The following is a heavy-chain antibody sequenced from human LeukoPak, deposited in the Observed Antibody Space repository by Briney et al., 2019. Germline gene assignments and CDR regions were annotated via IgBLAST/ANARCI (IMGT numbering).Heavy chain of an antibody. CDR2: ISYDGSNK. Sequence: GGSLRLSCAASGLTFSRYAMLWVRQARGRGLEWVAVISYDGSNKYYADSVKGRFTISRDNSKNTLYLQMNSLRAEDTAVYYCATACGGDCYSDYWGQGTLVTVSS. CDR1: GLTFSRYA. J-gene: IGHJ4*02. V-gene: IGHV3-30*04. CDR3: ATACGGDCYSDY. D-gene: IGHD2-21*02.